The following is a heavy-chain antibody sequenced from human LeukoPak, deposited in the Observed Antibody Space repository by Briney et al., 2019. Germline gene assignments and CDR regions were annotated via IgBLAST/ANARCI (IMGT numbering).Heavy chain of an antibody. V-gene: IGHV4-59*08. CDR1: GGSITSHY. CDR3: ARHRLEMASTHDAFDL. J-gene: IGHJ3*01. D-gene: IGHD5-24*01. CDR2: MFYTGRT. Sequence: SETLSLTCTVSGGSITSHYWSWIRQPPGKRLEWIGYMFYTGRTNYSPSLNSRVTISVDTSKKQFSLKLSSVTAADTAVYFCARHRLEMASTHDAFDLWGQGTMVAVSS.